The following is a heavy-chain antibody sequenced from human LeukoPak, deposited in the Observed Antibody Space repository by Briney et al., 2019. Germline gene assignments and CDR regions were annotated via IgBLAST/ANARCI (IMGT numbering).Heavy chain of an antibody. CDR3: ARSRDVYYDSSGSIDY. V-gene: IGHV1-69*04. CDR2: IIPILGIA. D-gene: IGHD3-22*01. J-gene: IGHJ4*02. Sequence: SVKVSCKAPGGTFSSYAISWVRQAPGQGLEWMGRIIPILGIANYAQKFQGRVTITADKSTSTAYMELSSLRSEDTAVYYCARSRDVYYDSSGSIDYWGQGTLVTVSS. CDR1: GGTFSSYA.